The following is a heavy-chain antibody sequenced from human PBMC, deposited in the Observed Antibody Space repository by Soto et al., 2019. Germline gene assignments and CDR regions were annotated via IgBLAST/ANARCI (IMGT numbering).Heavy chain of an antibody. D-gene: IGHD5-18*01. J-gene: IGHJ4*02. Sequence: GGALRLSGAASALTFTSYIMNWVRQAPGKRLDRVSVIHSSISTRYYADSVKGRFTISRDNAKNSLYLQMNSVRDEDTAVYYCARDSGYTYGFAFWGQGA. CDR1: ALTFTSYI. CDR2: IHSSISTR. V-gene: IGHV3-48*02. CDR3: ARDSGYTYGFAF.